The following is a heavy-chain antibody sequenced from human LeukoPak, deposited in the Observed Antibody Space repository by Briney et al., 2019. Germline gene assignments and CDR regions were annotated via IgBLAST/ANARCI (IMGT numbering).Heavy chain of an antibody. CDR2: MSYDGSNK. CDR3: AKDPPGENGLDP. V-gene: IGHV3-33*05. CDR1: GFTFSTYV. Sequence: PGRSLRLSCAASGFTFSTYVMHWVRQAPGKGLEWVAVMSYDGSNKNYGDSVKGRFTISRDNSKNPLYLQMNSLGPEDTAVYYCAKDPPGENGLDPWCQGTLVTVSS. J-gene: IGHJ5*02.